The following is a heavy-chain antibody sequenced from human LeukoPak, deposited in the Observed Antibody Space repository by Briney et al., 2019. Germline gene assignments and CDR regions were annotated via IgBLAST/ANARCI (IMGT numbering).Heavy chain of an antibody. Sequence: GGSLRLSCAASGFTFSSNDMNWVRQATGKGLEWVSAIDTAGDTYYPGSVKGRSTISRENAKNSLYLQMNSLRAEDTAVYYCAKDNPPHGHWGQGTLVTVSS. V-gene: IGHV3-13*01. CDR2: IDTAGDT. J-gene: IGHJ4*02. CDR3: AKDNPPHGH. CDR1: GFTFSSND. D-gene: IGHD1-14*01.